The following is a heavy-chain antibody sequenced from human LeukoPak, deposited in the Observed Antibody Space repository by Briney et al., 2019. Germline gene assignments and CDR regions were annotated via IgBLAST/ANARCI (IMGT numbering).Heavy chain of an antibody. CDR2: ISYGGGNK. CDR1: GFTFSSYA. CDR3: ARVATTSFDY. D-gene: IGHD1-26*01. V-gene: IGHV3-30*04. J-gene: IGHJ4*02. Sequence: GRSLRLSCAASGFTFSSYAMHWVRQAPGKGLQWVAVISYGGGNKYYADSVKGRFTISRDNSKNTMYLQMNSLRAKDTAVYYCARVATTSFDYWGQGTRVTVSS.